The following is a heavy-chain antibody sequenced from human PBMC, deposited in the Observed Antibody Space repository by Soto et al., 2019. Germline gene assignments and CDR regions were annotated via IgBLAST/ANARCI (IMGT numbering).Heavy chain of an antibody. CDR3: ATLVYDTQLNYMFFDF. CDR2: IFHDGTA. CDR1: GVSISSGNW. V-gene: IGHV4-4*02. D-gene: IGHD3-10*01. Sequence: SETLSLTCAVSGVSISSGNWWTWVRQSPQRGLEYIGEIFHDGTANYYPSFERRVAISVDTSKNQFSLKLTSVTAADTAIYFCATLVYDTQLNYMFFDFWAEAALVTVYS. J-gene: IGHJ4*02.